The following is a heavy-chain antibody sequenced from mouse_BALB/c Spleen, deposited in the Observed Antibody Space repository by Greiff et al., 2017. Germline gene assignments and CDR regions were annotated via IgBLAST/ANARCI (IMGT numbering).Heavy chain of an antibody. V-gene: IGHV1-14*01. CDR3: AREDRYDGSWFAY. D-gene: IGHD2-14*01. CDR1: GYTFTSYV. Sequence: VHVKQSGPELVKPGASVKMSCKASGYTFTSYVMHWVKQKPGQGLEWIGYINPYNDGTKYNEKFKGKATLTSDKSSSTAYMELSSLTSEDSAVYYCAREDRYDGSWFAYWGQGTLVTVSA. J-gene: IGHJ3*01. CDR2: INPYNDGT.